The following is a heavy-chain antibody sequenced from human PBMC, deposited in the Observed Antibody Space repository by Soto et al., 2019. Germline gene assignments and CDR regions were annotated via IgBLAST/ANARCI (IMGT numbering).Heavy chain of an antibody. CDR2: ISYDGSNK. V-gene: IGHV3-30*18. Sequence: ESGGGVVQPGRSLRLSCAASGFTFSSYGMHWVRQAPGKGLEWVAVISYDGSNKYYADSVKGRFTISRDNSKNTLYLQMNSLRTEGTGGYYCAKVSAEDYFDYWGQGTLVTVSS. J-gene: IGHJ4*02. CDR1: GFTFSSYG. CDR3: AKVSAEDYFDY.